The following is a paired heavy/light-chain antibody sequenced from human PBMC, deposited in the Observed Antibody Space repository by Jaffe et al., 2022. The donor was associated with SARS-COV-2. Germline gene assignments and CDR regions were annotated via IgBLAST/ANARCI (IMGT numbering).Light chain of an antibody. V-gene: IGLV1-51*01. J-gene: IGLJ3*02. CDR2: DNN. Sequence: QSVLTQPPSVSAAPGQKVTISCSGSSSNIGNNYVSWYQQLPGTAPKLLIYDNNKRPSGIPDRFSGSKSGTSATLGITGLQTGDEADYYCGKWDSSLSVGVFGGGTKLTVL. CDR1: SSNIGNNY. CDR3: GKWDSSLSVGV.
Heavy chain of an antibody. CDR1: GFTFDDYA. D-gene: IGHD3-10*01. Sequence: EVQLVESGGGLVQPGRSLRLSCVASGFTFDDYAMHWVRQVPGKGLEWVSGISWNSGTIGYADSVKGRFTISRDNAKKSLYLQMNSLRAEDTAFYYCAKDITGYYGSGTYFDSWGQGTLVTVSS. V-gene: IGHV3-9*01. CDR2: ISWNSGTI. J-gene: IGHJ4*02. CDR3: AKDITGYYGSGTYFDS.